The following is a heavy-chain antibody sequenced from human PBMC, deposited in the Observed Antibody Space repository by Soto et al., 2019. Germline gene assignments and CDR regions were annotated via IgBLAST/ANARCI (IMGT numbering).Heavy chain of an antibody. CDR2: IYYSGST. J-gene: IGHJ3*02. Sequence: PSETLSLTCTVSGGSISSSSYYWGWIRQPPGKGLEWIGSIYYSGSTYYNPSLKSRVTISVDTSKNQFSLKLSSVTAADTAVYYCAISMVRGVIIVAFDIWGQGTMVIVSS. CDR1: GGSISSSSYY. D-gene: IGHD3-10*01. CDR3: AISMVRGVIIVAFDI. V-gene: IGHV4-39*01.